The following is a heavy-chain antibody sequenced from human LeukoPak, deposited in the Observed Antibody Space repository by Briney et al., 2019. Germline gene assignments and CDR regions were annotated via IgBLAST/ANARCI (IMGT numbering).Heavy chain of an antibody. CDR1: GFTFSSYG. CDR3: AKDWGLYGASY. Sequence: GRSLRLSCAASGFTFSSYGMHWVRQAPGKGLEWVAVISYDGSNKYYADPVKGRFTISRDNSKNTLYLQMNSLRAEDTAVYYCAKDWGLYGASYWGQGTLVTASS. D-gene: IGHD3-16*01. V-gene: IGHV3-30*18. CDR2: ISYDGSNK. J-gene: IGHJ4*02.